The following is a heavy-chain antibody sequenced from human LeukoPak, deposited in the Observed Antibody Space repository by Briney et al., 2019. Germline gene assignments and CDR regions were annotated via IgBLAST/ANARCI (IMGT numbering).Heavy chain of an antibody. Sequence: GSSVKVSCKASGGTFSSYAISWVRQAPGQGLEWMGRIIPIFGTANYAQKFQGRVTVTTDESTSTAYMDLSSLRSEDTAVYYCARVPEGVVVIPNYYFDYWGQGTLVTVSS. J-gene: IGHJ4*02. D-gene: IGHD3-22*01. V-gene: IGHV1-69*05. CDR1: GGTFSSYA. CDR2: IIPIFGTA. CDR3: ARVPEGVVVIPNYYFDY.